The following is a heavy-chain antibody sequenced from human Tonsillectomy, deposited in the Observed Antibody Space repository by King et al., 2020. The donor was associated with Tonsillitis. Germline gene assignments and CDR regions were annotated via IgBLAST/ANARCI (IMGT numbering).Heavy chain of an antibody. D-gene: IGHD7-27*01. Sequence: VQLVESGGGLVQPGGSRRLSCAASGFTFSSYAMNWVRQAPGKGLEWVSTISGSGDITYYADSVKGRFTVSRDNSRSTLYLQINSLRVEDTAIYYCGKGGWGTVFDYWGQGTLVTVSS. CDR1: GFTFSSYA. J-gene: IGHJ4*02. CDR3: GKGGWGTVFDY. CDR2: ISGSGDIT. V-gene: IGHV3-23*04.